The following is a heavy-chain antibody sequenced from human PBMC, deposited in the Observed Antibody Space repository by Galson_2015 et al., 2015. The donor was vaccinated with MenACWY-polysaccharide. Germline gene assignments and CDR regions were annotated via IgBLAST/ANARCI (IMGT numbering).Heavy chain of an antibody. D-gene: IGHD2/OR15-2a*01. Sequence: SLRLSCAASGFTFSSYAMHWVRQAPGKGLEWVAVISYNGNNIYYTDSEEGRFTISRDNFKSTLYLQMNSLRPEDTGVYYCARIFSSGSIIFHFDYWGQGALVTVSS. CDR3: ARIFSSGSIIFHFDY. CDR2: ISYNGNNI. V-gene: IGHV3-30-3*01. J-gene: IGHJ4*02. CDR1: GFTFSSYA.